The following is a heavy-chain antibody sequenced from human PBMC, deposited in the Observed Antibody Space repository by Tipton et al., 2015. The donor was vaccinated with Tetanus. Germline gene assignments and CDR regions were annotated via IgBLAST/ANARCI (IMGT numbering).Heavy chain of an antibody. CDR3: ARGREVTTVTIIGAHDWYFDL. D-gene: IGHD4-17*01. CDR1: GGSISSYY. CDR2: IYTSGST. Sequence: TLSLTCTVSGGSISSYYWSWIRQPAGKGLEWIGRIYTSGSTNYNPSLKSRVTMSVDTSKNQFSLKLSSVTAADTAVYYCARGREVTTVTIIGAHDWYFDLRGRGTLVTVSS. V-gene: IGHV4-4*07. J-gene: IGHJ2*01.